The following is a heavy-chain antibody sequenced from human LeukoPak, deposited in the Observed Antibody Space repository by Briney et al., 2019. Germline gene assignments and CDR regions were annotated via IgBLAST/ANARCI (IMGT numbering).Heavy chain of an antibody. CDR2: IYYSGST. V-gene: IGHV4-30-4*01. D-gene: IGHD3-16*01. CDR1: GGSISSGDYY. J-gene: IGHJ2*01. Sequence: SQTLSLTCTVSGGSISSGDYYWSWIRQPPGKGLEWIGHIYYSGSTYYNPSLKSRVTISVDTSKNQFSLKLSSVTAADTAVYYCARGGVLTYWYFDLWGRGTLVTVSS. CDR3: ARGGVLTYWYFDL.